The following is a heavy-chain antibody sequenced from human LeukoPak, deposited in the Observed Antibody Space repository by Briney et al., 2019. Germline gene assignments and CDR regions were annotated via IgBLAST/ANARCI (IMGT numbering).Heavy chain of an antibody. D-gene: IGHD1-26*01. J-gene: IGHJ6*02. V-gene: IGHV4-31*03. CDR2: IFYSGSA. CDR1: GGSISSGGYY. Sequence: SQTLSLTCTVSGGSISSGGYYWSWIRQHPGKGLEWIGYIFYSGSANSNPSLESRVTISVDTSKNQFSLKLSSVTAADTAAYYCARLRSGSTPPPPHYYYGLDVWAKGPRSSSL. CDR3: ARLRSGSTPPPPHYYYGLDV.